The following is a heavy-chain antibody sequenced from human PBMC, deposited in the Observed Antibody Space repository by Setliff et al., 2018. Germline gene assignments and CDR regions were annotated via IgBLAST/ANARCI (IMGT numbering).Heavy chain of an antibody. Sequence: ASVKVSCKASGGTFSKYYMHWVRQAPGQGLEWMGIINPSGGLTKYAQKFQGRVTMTRDTSTSTVYMEVSSLRSEDTAVYYCARDRYYNSWSGTSITAPHDAFDIWGQGTMVTVSS. CDR2: INPSGGLT. J-gene: IGHJ3*02. V-gene: IGHV1-46*03. D-gene: IGHD3-3*01. CDR1: GGTFSKYY. CDR3: ARDRYYNSWSGTSITAPHDAFDI.